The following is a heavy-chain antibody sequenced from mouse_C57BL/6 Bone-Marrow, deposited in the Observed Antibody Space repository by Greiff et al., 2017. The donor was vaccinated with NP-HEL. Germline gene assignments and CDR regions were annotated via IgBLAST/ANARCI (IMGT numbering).Heavy chain of an antibody. J-gene: IGHJ2*01. CDR1: GYTFTSYG. CDR3: ARSLLNYFDY. CDR2: IYPRSGNT. V-gene: IGHV1-81*01. Sequence: QVQLQQSGAELARPGASVKLSCKASGYTFTSYGISWVKQRTGQGLEWIGEIYPRSGNTYYNEKFKGKATLTAEKSSSTAYMELRSLTSVDSAVYFCARSLLNYFDYWGQGTTLTVSS.